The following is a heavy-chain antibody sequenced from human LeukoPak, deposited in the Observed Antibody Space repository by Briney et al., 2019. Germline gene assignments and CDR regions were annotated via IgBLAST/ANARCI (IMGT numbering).Heavy chain of an antibody. Sequence: PGWSLPLSCPPCGLSLHRYVLHWLRQAPRKGLEYVPAVSSNGGSTSYANSAKGRFNISRDHSKNTLHPQMGRLRADDLAVFYCAREAWIVVRCSVYWGQGTLVGVCS. CDR1: GLSLHRYV. CDR3: AREAWIVVRCSVY. CDR2: VSSNGGST. V-gene: IGHV3-64*01. J-gene: IGHJ4*02. D-gene: IGHD3-22*01.